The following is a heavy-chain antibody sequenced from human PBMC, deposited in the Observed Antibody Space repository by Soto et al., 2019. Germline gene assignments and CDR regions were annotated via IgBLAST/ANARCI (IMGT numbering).Heavy chain of an antibody. J-gene: IGHJ3*02. CDR1: GGSINSGDYY. V-gene: IGHV4-30-4*01. Sequence: SETLSLTCTVSGGSINSGDYYWSWIRQPPXKGLEWIGYIYYSGSTYHNPSLKSRINISVDTSKNQFSLKLSSVTAADTAVYYCVTVPTYYYDRSGYANAFDMWGQGTMVTVSS. CDR2: IYYSGST. D-gene: IGHD3-22*01. CDR3: VTVPTYYYDRSGYANAFDM.